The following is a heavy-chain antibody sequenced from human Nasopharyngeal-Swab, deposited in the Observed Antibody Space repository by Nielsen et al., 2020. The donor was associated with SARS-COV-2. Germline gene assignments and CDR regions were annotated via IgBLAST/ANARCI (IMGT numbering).Heavy chain of an antibody. CDR1: GYTSNSFA. J-gene: IGHJ6*02. V-gene: IGHV1-18*01. D-gene: IGHD4-17*01. Sequence: ASVKVSCKASGYTSNSFAVNWVRQAPGQGLEWMGWISAYNGNTNYAQNLQGRVTMTTDTSTSTVYMELRSLRSDDTAVYYCAVDYGDYDSYYGMDVWGQGTTVTVSS. CDR2: ISAYNGNT. CDR3: AVDYGDYDSYYGMDV.